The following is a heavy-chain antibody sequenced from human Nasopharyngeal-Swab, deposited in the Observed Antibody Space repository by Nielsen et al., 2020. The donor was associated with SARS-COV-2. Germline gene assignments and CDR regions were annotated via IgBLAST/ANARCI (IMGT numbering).Heavy chain of an antibody. CDR2: ISYDGSNK. D-gene: IGHD4-23*01. J-gene: IGHJ4*02. V-gene: IGHV3-30*03. Sequence: GESLKISCAASGFTFSSYGMHWVRQAPGKGLEWVAVISYDGSNKYYADSVKGRFTISRDNAKNSLYLQMNSLRAEDTAVYYCARDFSTVAGSLDYWGQGTLVTVSS. CDR1: GFTFSSYG. CDR3: ARDFSTVAGSLDY.